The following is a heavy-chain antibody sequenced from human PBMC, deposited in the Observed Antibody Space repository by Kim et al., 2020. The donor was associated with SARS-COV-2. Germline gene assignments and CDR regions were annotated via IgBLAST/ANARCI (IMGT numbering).Heavy chain of an antibody. V-gene: IGHV3-15*01. J-gene: IGHJ4*02. CDR3: TTTVVTRKGVDY. Sequence: DYAAPVKGRFTISRDDSKNTLYLQMNSLKTEDTAVYYCTTTVVTRKGVDYWGQGTLVTVSS. D-gene: IGHD2-21*02.